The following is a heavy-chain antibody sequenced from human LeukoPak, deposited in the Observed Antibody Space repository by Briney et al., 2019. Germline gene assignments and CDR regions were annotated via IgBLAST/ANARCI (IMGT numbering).Heavy chain of an antibody. CDR3: ARDESRGNLVTAPDY. CDR1: GFTFSSYG. Sequence: GGSLRLSCAASGFTFSSYGMHWVRQAPGKGLEWVAFIRYDGSNKYYADSVKGRFTISRDNSKNTLYLQMNSLRAEDTAVYYCARDESRGNLVTAPDYWGQGTLVTVSS. CDR2: IRYDGSNK. V-gene: IGHV3-30*02. D-gene: IGHD2-21*02. J-gene: IGHJ4*02.